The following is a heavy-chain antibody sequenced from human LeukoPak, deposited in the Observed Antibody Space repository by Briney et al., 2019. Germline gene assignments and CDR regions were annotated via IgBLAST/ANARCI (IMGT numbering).Heavy chain of an antibody. D-gene: IGHD4-17*01. Sequence: GASVKVSCKASGYTFTSYGISWVRQAPGQGFEWMGWISAYNGNTNYAQKLQGRVTMTTDTSTSTAYMELRSLRSDDTAVYYCARTILAYGDRAFDIWGQGTMVTVSS. V-gene: IGHV1-18*01. CDR3: ARTILAYGDRAFDI. CDR2: ISAYNGNT. CDR1: GYTFTSYG. J-gene: IGHJ3*02.